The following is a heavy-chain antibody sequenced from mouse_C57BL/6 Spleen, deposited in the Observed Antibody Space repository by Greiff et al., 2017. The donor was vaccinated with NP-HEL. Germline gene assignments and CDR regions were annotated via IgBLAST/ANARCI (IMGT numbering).Heavy chain of an antibody. V-gene: IGHV1-69*01. CDR2: IDPSDSYN. J-gene: IGHJ2*01. Sequence: VQLQQPGAELVMPGASVKLSCKASGYTFTSYWMHWVKQRPGQGLEWIGEIDPSDSYNNYNQKFKGKSTLTVDRSSSTAYMQLSSLTSEDSAVYYCAGLGVYGNFDYWGQGTTLTVSS. CDR1: GYTFTSYW. D-gene: IGHD2-1*01. CDR3: AGLGVYGNFDY.